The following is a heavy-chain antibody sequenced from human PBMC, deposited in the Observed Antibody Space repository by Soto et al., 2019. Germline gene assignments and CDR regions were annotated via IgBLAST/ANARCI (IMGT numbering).Heavy chain of an antibody. D-gene: IGHD1-26*01. Sequence: EVQLLESGGGLVQPGGSLRLSCVASGFTFSSYAMRWVRQAPGKGLEWVSAISGSGGSTYYADSVKGRFTISRDNSQNTLSLQMNSLRAEDTAVYYCASRGSGSYYAYWGQGPLVTVSS. CDR2: ISGSGGST. J-gene: IGHJ4*02. CDR3: ASRGSGSYYAY. V-gene: IGHV3-23*01. CDR1: GFTFSSYA.